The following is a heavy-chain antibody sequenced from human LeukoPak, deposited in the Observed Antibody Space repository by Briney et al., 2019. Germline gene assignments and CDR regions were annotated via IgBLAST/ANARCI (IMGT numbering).Heavy chain of an antibody. J-gene: IGHJ4*02. D-gene: IGHD2-2*01. CDR3: AKIPRYCSSTSCPIFDY. CDR1: GFTFSSYG. V-gene: IGHV3-30*02. CDR2: IRYDGSNK. Sequence: GGSLRLSCAASGFTFSSYGMHWVRQAPGKGLEWVAFIRYDGSNKYYADSVKGRFTISRDISKNTLYLQMNSLRAEDTAVYYCAKIPRYCSSTSCPIFDYWGQGTLVTVSS.